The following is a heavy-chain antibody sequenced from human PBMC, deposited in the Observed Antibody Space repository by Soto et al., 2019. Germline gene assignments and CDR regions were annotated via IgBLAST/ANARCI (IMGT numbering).Heavy chain of an antibody. Sequence: QVQLQASGPGLVKPSETLSLTCTVSGGSISSYYWSWIRQPPGKALEWIWYIYYIGSTNSNPSLKSRVTSSVDTSKNQFSLKMSSVTAAVTAVYYCASRWGGSFDYWGKGTLVTVYS. J-gene: IGHJ4*02. CDR3: ASRWGGSFDY. D-gene: IGHD3-16*01. V-gene: IGHV4-59*08. CDR2: IYYIGST. CDR1: GGSISSYY.